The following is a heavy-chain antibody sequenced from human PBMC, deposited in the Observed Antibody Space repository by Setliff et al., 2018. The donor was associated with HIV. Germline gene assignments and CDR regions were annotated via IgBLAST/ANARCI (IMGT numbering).Heavy chain of an antibody. CDR3: ARAQYYDFWSPPYYFDF. Sequence: GGSLRLSCKASGFSFKNYDVHWVRQAPGKGLEWVAVIWYEGSNTYYAESVKGRFTISRDNAKNSLYLQMNSLRVDDTAVYYCARAQYYDFWSPPYYFDFWGPGTLVTVSS. CDR1: GFSFKNYD. CDR2: IWYEGSNT. J-gene: IGHJ4*02. D-gene: IGHD3-3*01. V-gene: IGHV3-33*01.